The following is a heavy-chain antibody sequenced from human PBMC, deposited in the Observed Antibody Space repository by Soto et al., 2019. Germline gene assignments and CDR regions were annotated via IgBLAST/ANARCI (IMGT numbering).Heavy chain of an antibody. Sequence: QITLKEAGPTLVKPTQTLTLTCSFSGFSLITSGVGVGWIRQPPGKALEWLALIYWDDDKGYSTSLKSRLTLPKDTSKNQVVLTKAKMDPADTAPYYCAPPMAPRIFYFWGQGTLVTVSS. J-gene: IGHJ4*02. CDR2: IYWDDDK. CDR1: GFSLITSGVG. CDR3: APPMAPRIFYF. V-gene: IGHV2-5*02.